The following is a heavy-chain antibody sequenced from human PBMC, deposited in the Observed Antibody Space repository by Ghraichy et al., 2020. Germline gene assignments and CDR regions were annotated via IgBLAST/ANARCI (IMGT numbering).Heavy chain of an antibody. CDR3: ARGVVWFRVYPSNWFDP. V-gene: IGHV4-34*01. Sequence: SETLSLTCAVYGGSFSGYYWSWIRQPPGKGLEWIGEINHSGSTNYNPSLKSRVTISVDTSKNQFSLKLSSVTAADTAVYYCARGVVWFRVYPSNWFDPWGQGTLVTVSS. CDR1: GGSFSGYY. J-gene: IGHJ5*02. D-gene: IGHD3-10*01. CDR2: INHSGST.